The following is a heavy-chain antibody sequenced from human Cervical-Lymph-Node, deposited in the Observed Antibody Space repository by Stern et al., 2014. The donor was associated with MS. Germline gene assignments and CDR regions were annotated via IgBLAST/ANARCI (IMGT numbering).Heavy chain of an antibody. J-gene: IGHJ6*02. Sequence: QVQLVQSGAEVKKPGSSVKVSCKLSGGRFTSYGISWVRQAPGQGLEWMGGILPGFGTANYAQRFQDRVTVTADTSTTTAYMELRSLTSEDTAIYYCATRICTDGVCFPIFGRDMDVWGQGTTVIVSS. CDR3: ATRICTDGVCFPIFGRDMDV. CDR1: GGRFTSYG. V-gene: IGHV1-69*06. D-gene: IGHD2-8*01. CDR2: ILPGFGTA.